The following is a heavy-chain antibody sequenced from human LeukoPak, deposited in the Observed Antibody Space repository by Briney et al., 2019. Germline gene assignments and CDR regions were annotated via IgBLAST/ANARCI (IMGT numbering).Heavy chain of an antibody. Sequence: SETLSLTCTVSGGSISGYYWSRIRQPPGKGLEWIGYIYYSGSTNYNPSLKRRVTISVDTSKNQFSLKLSSVTAADTAVYYCARVPPRYCSGGSCYSEYYYYGMDVWGQGTTVTVSS. CDR3: ARVPPRYCSGGSCYSEYYYYGMDV. V-gene: IGHV4-59*01. CDR2: IYYSGST. J-gene: IGHJ6*02. CDR1: GGSISGYY. D-gene: IGHD2-15*01.